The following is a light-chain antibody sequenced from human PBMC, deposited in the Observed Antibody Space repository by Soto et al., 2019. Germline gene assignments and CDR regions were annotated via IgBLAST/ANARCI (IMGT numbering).Light chain of an antibody. CDR1: ENVRTF. CDR3: QQHSHWPPWT. V-gene: IGKV3-11*01. CDR2: GAS. J-gene: IGKJ1*01. Sequence: EVVLTQSPATLSLSPGERATLSCRSSENVRTFVDWYQQKPGQAPRLLIYGASNRATGIPARFSGSGSGTDLTLTISTLEPEDFAVYYCQQHSHWPPWTFGQGTRGEIQ.